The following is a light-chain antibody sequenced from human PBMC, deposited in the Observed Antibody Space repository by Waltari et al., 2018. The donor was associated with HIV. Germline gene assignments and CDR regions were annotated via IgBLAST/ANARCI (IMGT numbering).Light chain of an antibody. Sequence: QSVLTQPPSVSGAPGQRVPISCTGSRSNIGAGFDVHWYQQLPGTAPKLLLYGNTNRPSGVPDRFSGSKSGTSASLAITGLQAEDEADYYCQSYDSSLSGLLFGGGTKLTVL. CDR3: QSYDSSLSGLL. V-gene: IGLV1-40*01. CDR1: RSNIGAGFD. CDR2: GNT. J-gene: IGLJ2*01.